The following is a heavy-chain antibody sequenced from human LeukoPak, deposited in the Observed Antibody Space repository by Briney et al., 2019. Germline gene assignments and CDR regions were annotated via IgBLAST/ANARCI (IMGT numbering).Heavy chain of an antibody. Sequence: KPSETLSLTCTVSGGSVSSGSYYWSWILQPPGKGLEWIGYIYYSGSTNYNPSLKSRVTISVDTSKNQFSLKLSSVTAADTAVYYCARFLLDYGTFDYWGQGTLVTVSS. D-gene: IGHD4-17*01. CDR3: ARFLLDYGTFDY. CDR2: IYYSGST. CDR1: GGSVSSGSYY. V-gene: IGHV4-61*01. J-gene: IGHJ4*02.